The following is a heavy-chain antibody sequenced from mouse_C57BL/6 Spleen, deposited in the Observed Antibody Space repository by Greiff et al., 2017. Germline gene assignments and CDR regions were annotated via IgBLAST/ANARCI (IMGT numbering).Heavy chain of an antibody. CDR2: IYPSDSET. J-gene: IGHJ2*01. Sequence: VQLQQPGAELVRPGSSVKLSCKASGYTFTSYWMDWVKQRPGQGLEWIGNIYPSDSETHYNQKFKDKATLTVDKSSSTAYMQLSSLTSEDSAVYYCARRRIYYGYDLYYFDYWGQGTTLTVSS. CDR1: GYTFTSYW. D-gene: IGHD2-2*01. V-gene: IGHV1-61*01. CDR3: ARRRIYYGYDLYYFDY.